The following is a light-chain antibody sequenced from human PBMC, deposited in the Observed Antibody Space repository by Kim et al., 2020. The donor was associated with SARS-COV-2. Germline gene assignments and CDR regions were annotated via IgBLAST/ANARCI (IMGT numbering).Light chain of an antibody. CDR3: AACNDSVNGRV. Sequence: QSVLTQPASASGTPGQRVTISCSGSSSNIGSNTVIWYQQLPATAPKLLIYINNQQRSGVPDRFSASTSGTSASFAISGLLSEDEEDYYCAACNDSVNGRVFGGGTKVTVL. V-gene: IGLV1-44*01. CDR2: INN. CDR1: SSNIGSNT. J-gene: IGLJ1*01.